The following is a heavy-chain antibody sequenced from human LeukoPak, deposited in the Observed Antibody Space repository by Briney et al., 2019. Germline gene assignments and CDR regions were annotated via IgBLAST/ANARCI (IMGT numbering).Heavy chain of an antibody. D-gene: IGHD3-3*01. Sequence: SGTLSLTCAVSGGSITSSNWWNWVRQPPGKGLEWIGEINHSGSTNYNPSLKSRVTISVDTSKNQFSLKLSSVTAADTAVYYCARGSITIFGVVTPYNWFDPWGQGTLVTVSS. CDR2: INHSGST. V-gene: IGHV4-4*02. CDR3: ARGSITIFGVVTPYNWFDP. CDR1: GGSITSSNW. J-gene: IGHJ5*02.